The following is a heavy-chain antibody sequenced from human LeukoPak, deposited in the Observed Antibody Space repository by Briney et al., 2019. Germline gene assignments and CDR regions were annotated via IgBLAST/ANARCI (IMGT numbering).Heavy chain of an antibody. Sequence: SETLSLTCTVSGGSISSSSYYWGWLRPPPGQGLEWIGGICYSGSTYYNPSLKSRITITVDTWKIQFSQRLSSVPAADTTVYYCARVIVVVPAAKGGYYMDVWGKGTTVTVSS. V-gene: IGHV4-39*01. CDR1: GGSISSSSYY. CDR2: ICYSGST. CDR3: ARVIVVVPAAKGGYYMDV. D-gene: IGHD2-2*01. J-gene: IGHJ6*03.